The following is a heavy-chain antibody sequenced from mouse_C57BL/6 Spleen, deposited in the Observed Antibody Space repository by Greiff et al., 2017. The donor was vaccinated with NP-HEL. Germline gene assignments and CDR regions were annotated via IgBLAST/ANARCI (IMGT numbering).Heavy chain of an antibody. CDR3: TENYTGAMDY. V-gene: IGHV1-15*01. J-gene: IGHJ4*01. CDR1: GYTFTDYE. Sequence: VKVVESGAELVRPGASVTLSCKASGYTFTDYEMHWVKQTPVHGLEWIGAIDPETGGTAYNQKFKGKAILTADKSSSTAYMALRSLTSEDSAVYYCTENYTGAMDYWGQGTSVTVSS. D-gene: IGHD2-1*01. CDR2: IDPETGGT.